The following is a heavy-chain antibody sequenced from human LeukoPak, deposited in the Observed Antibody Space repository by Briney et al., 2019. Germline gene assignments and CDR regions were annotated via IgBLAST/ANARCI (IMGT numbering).Heavy chain of an antibody. V-gene: IGHV1-69*05. CDR2: IIPIFGTA. Sequence: GGSVKVSCKASGGTFSSYAISWVRQAPGQGLEWMGGIIPIFGTANYAQKLQGRVTMTTDTSTSTAYMELRSLRSDDTAVYYCARDGYYDIMTGSTPNWFDPWGQGTLVTVSS. CDR1: GGTFSSYA. CDR3: ARDGYYDIMTGSTPNWFDP. J-gene: IGHJ5*02. D-gene: IGHD3-9*01.